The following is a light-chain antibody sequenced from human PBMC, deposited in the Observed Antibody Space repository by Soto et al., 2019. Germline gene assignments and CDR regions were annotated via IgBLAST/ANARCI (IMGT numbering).Light chain of an antibody. J-gene: IGKJ5*01. V-gene: IGKV1D-12*01. CDR3: QQTNSFPIT. Sequence: DVQVTQSPSFVSASVGDRVTITCRASQGIGTWLAWYQQKPGAAPNLLISGASNLESGVPARFSGSGLGTHFTFTIVSLQPEDSATDYCQQTNSFPITCGQGTRLEI. CDR2: GAS. CDR1: QGIGTW.